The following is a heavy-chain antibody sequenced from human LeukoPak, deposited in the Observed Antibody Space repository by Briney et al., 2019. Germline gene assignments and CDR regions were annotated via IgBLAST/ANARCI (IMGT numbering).Heavy chain of an antibody. V-gene: IGHV4-34*01. J-gene: IGHJ4*02. CDR1: GGSFRGYY. D-gene: IGHD2-15*01. CDR3: ARGRYSLGY. CDR2: INHSGST. Sequence: SETLSLTCAVYGGSFRGYYWSWIRQPPGKGLEWIGEINHSGSTNYNPSLKSRVTISVDTSKNQFSLKLSSVTAADTAVYYCARGRYSLGYWGQGTLVTVSS.